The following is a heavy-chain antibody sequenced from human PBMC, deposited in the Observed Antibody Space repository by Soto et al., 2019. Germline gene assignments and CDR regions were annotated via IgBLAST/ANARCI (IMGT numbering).Heavy chain of an antibody. CDR3: ARSCGGDCYSLDI. CDR1: GYSFTRYG. V-gene: IGHV5-51*01. Sequence: VESVTISCNVSGYSFTRYGIVWVRQMPGKGLEWMGIIYPGDSDTRYSPSFQGQVTISADKSISTAYLQWSSLKASDTAMYYCARSCGGDCYSLDIWGQGTMVTVSS. J-gene: IGHJ3*02. D-gene: IGHD2-21*02. CDR2: IYPGDSDT.